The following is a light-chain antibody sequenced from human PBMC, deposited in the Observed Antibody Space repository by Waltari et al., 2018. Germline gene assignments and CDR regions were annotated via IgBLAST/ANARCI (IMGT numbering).Light chain of an antibody. V-gene: IGKV2-28*01. CDR1: QSLLHSNGYNY. CDR3: QQYDISPLT. J-gene: IGKJ4*01. CDR2: LGS. Sequence: IVLTQSPLSVPVTPAEPASISCTSSQSLLHSNGYNYLDWYLQQPEQSPQLLIYLGSNRPAGVPDRFSGSGSGTDFSLTISSLEPEDFAVYYCQQYDISPLTFGGGTKVEIK.